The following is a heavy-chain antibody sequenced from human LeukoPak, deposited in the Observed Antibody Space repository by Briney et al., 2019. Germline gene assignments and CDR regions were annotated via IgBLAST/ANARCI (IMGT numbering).Heavy chain of an antibody. CDR2: IRSKAYRGTT. D-gene: IGHD3-10*01. J-gene: IGHJ6*02. CDR3: TRGPIDLWLHSGMDV. V-gene: IGHV3-49*04. CDR1: GFIFGDHA. Sequence: PGGSLRLSCTAFGFIFGDHAMSWVRQAPGKGLEWVGFIRSKAYRGTTEYAASVKGRFTISRDDSIGIAHLQMNSLRTEDTAVYYCTRGPIDLWLHSGMDVWGQGTTVIVSS.